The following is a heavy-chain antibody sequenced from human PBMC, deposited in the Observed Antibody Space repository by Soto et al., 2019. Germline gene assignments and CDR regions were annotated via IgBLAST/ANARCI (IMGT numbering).Heavy chain of an antibody. CDR1: GGTFSSYA. Sequence: ASVKVSCKASGGTFSSYAISWVRQAPGQGLEWMGGIIPIFGTANYAQKFQGRVTITADESTSTAYMELSSLRSEDTAVYYCARAGITMVRPPDEYYYYGMDVWGQGTTVTVSS. J-gene: IGHJ6*02. D-gene: IGHD3-10*01. CDR3: ARAGITMVRPPDEYYYYGMDV. V-gene: IGHV1-69*13. CDR2: IIPIFGTA.